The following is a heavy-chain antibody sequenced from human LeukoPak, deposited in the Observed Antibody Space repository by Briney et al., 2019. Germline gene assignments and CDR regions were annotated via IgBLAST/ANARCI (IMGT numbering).Heavy chain of an antibody. V-gene: IGHV5-51*01. D-gene: IGHD3-22*01. CDR2: IYPGDSDT. CDR1: GYSFTSYW. CDR3: ARTLGYYDSSGYRRGWYFDY. Sequence: GESLKISCKGSGYSFTSYWIGWVRQMPGKGLEWMGIIYPGDSDTRYSPSFQGQVTISADKSISTAYLQWSSLKASDTAMYHCARTLGYYDSSGYRRGWYFDYWGQGTLVTVSS. J-gene: IGHJ4*02.